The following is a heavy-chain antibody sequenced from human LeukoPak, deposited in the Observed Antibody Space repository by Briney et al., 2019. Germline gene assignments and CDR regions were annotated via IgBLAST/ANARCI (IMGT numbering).Heavy chain of an antibody. CDR1: GFTFDDYG. Sequence: GGSLRLSCAASGFTFDDYGMSWVRQAPGKGLEWVSGINWNGGSTGYADSVKGRFTISRDNAKNSLYLQMNSLRAEDTALYYCARGRGRTIFGVVTNRNWFDPWGQGTLVTVSS. D-gene: IGHD3-3*01. CDR3: ARGRGRTIFGVVTNRNWFDP. CDR2: INWNGGST. V-gene: IGHV3-20*04. J-gene: IGHJ5*02.